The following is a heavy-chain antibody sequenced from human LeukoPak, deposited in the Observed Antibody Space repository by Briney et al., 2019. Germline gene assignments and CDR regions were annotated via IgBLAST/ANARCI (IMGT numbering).Heavy chain of an antibody. CDR2: INPSGGST. D-gene: IGHD5-12*01. Sequence: ASVKVSCKASGYTFTSYYMHWVRQAPGQGLEWMGIINPSGGSTSYAQKFQGRVTITADESTSTAYMELSSLSSEDTAVYYCASGTVASMDIWGQGTMVTVSS. V-gene: IGHV1-46*01. CDR3: ASGTVASMDI. J-gene: IGHJ3*02. CDR1: GYTFTSYY.